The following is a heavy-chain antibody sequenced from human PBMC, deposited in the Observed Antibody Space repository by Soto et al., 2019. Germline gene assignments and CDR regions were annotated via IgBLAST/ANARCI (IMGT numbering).Heavy chain of an antibody. CDR1: GGSVSSGNYY. Sequence: NPSETLSLTCTVSGGSVSSGNYYWSWIRQPPGKGLEWIGYIYYSGSTNYNPSLKSRVTISVDTSKNQFSLKLSSVTAADTAVYYCARLSGSYYRANYFDYWGQGTLVTVSS. J-gene: IGHJ4*02. V-gene: IGHV4-61*01. CDR3: ARLSGSYYRANYFDY. D-gene: IGHD3-10*01. CDR2: IYYSGST.